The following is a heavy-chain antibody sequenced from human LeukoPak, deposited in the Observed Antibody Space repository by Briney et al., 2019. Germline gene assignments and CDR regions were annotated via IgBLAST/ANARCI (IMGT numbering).Heavy chain of an antibody. CDR1: GYRFTSYW. CDR2: IAPSDSYT. Sequence: GESLKISCKGSGYRFTSYWISWVRQMPGKGLEWMGRIAPSDSYTNYSPSFQGHVTISADKSISTAYLQWSSLKASDTAMYYCARRALPPAYCGGDCFDAFDIWGQGTMVTVSS. J-gene: IGHJ3*02. V-gene: IGHV5-10-1*01. D-gene: IGHD2-21*02. CDR3: ARRALPPAYCGGDCFDAFDI.